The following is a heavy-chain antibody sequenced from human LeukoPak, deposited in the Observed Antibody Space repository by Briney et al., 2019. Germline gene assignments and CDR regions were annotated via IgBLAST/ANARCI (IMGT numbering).Heavy chain of an antibody. D-gene: IGHD6-13*01. Sequence: GGSLRLSCVASGFTFSSYEMNWVRQAPGKGLEWVSYISSSGSTIYYADSVRGRFTTSRDNAKNSLYLQMNSLRAEDTAVYYCARAQERIAAAGTEMDYWGQGTLVTVSS. CDR3: ARAQERIAAAGTEMDY. V-gene: IGHV3-48*03. CDR2: ISSSGSTI. CDR1: GFTFSSYE. J-gene: IGHJ4*02.